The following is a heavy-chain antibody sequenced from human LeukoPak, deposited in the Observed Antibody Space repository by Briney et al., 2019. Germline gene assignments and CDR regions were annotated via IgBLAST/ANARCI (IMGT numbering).Heavy chain of an antibody. Sequence: ASVKVSCKASGYTFTVYYMHWVRQAPGQGLEWMGWINPNSGGTNYAQKFQGRVTMTRDTSISTAYMELSRLRSDDTAVYYCARDYLDTAMANDYWGQGTLVTVSS. D-gene: IGHD5-18*01. CDR1: GYTFTVYY. J-gene: IGHJ4*02. V-gene: IGHV1-2*02. CDR2: INPNSGGT. CDR3: ARDYLDTAMANDY.